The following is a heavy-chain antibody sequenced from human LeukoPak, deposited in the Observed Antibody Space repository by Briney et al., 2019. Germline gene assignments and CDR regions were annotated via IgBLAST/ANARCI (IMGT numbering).Heavy chain of an antibody. CDR3: ARVPELYGDYVANWFDP. CDR2: IIPIFGTA. J-gene: IGHJ5*02. Sequence: ASVKVSCKASGGTFSSYAISWVRQAPGQGLEWTGGIIPIFGTANYAQKFQGRVTITADESTSTAYMELSSLRSEDTAVYYCARVPELYGDYVANWFDPWGQGTLVTVSS. D-gene: IGHD4-17*01. V-gene: IGHV1-69*13. CDR1: GGTFSSYA.